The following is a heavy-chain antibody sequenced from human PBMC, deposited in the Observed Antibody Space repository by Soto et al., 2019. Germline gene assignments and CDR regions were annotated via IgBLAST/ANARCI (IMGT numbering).Heavy chain of an antibody. CDR3: ARGPVAGIIDY. CDR1: GGSISSYY. D-gene: IGHD6-19*01. V-gene: IGHV4-59*08. CDR2: IYYSGST. Sequence: TSETLSLTCTVAGGSISSYYWSWIRQPPGKGLEWIGYIYYSGSTNYNPSLKSRVTISVDTSKNQFSLKLSSVTAADTAVYYCARGPVAGIIDYWGQGTLVTVSS. J-gene: IGHJ4*02.